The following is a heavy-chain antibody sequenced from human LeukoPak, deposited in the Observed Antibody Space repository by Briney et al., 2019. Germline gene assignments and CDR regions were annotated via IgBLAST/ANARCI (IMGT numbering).Heavy chain of an antibody. D-gene: IGHD5-12*01. J-gene: IGHJ4*02. CDR1: GGTFSSYA. CDR3: ARSHAGYETEYYFDS. V-gene: IGHV1-69*04. CDR2: IIPILGIA. Sequence: ASVKVSCKASGGTFSSYAISWVRQAPGQGLEWMGRIIPILGIANYAQKFQGRVTLTTDASTSTAYMDLRSLRSDDTAVYYCARSHAGYETEYYFDSWGQGTLVTVSS.